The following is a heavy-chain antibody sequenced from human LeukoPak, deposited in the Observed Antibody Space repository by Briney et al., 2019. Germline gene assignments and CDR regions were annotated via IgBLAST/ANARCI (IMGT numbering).Heavy chain of an antibody. CDR1: GGSISSYY. V-gene: IGHV4-59*01. CDR2: IYYSGST. J-gene: IGHJ3*02. D-gene: IGHD1-1*01. CDR3: ASTETRQMAFDI. Sequence: SETLSLTCTVSGGSISSYYWSWIRQPPGKGLEWIGYIYYSGSTNYNPSLKSRVTISVDTSKNQFSLKLSSVTAADTAVYYCASTETRQMAFDIWGQGTMVTVSS.